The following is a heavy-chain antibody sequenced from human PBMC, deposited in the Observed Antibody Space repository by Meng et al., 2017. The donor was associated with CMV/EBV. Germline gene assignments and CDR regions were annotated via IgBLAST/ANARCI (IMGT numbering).Heavy chain of an antibody. D-gene: IGHD3-10*01. J-gene: IGHJ4*02. V-gene: IGHV3-7*01. CDR1: GFTFSSYS. Sequence: GESLKISCAASGFTFSSYSMSWVRQAPGKGLEWVANIKHDGSEKYYVDSVKGRFTISRDNAKNSLYLQMNSLRAEDTAVYYCARAGVLVWFRDPVVPDYWGQGTLVTVSS. CDR3: ARAGVLVWFRDPVVPDY. CDR2: IKHDGSEK.